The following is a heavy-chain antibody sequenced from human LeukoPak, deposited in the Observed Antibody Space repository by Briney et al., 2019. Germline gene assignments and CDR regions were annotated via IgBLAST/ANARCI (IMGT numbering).Heavy chain of an antibody. CDR2: INAGSGYT. V-gene: IGHV1-3*01. CDR1: GYIFTTHA. CDR3: ARDCSGGSCYLFYIPGAFDI. Sequence: GASVTVSCKASGYIFTTHAMHWLRQAPGQRPEWMGWINAGSGYTKYSQKFQGRVTISRDTSASTVYMELSSLRSEDTAVYYCARDCSGGSCYLFYIPGAFDIWGQGTMVTVSS. D-gene: IGHD2-15*01. J-gene: IGHJ3*02.